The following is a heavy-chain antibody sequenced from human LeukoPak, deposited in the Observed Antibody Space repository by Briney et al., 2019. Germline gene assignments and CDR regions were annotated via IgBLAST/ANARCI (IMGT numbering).Heavy chain of an antibody. V-gene: IGHV3-23*01. J-gene: IGHJ6*03. CDR2: ISGSGGTT. Sequence: GGSLRLSCAASGFTFSSYAISWVRQAPGKGLEWVSAISGSGGTTYYADSVKGRFTISRDNSKTTLYLQMNSLRAEDTAIYYCAKNYGDYWTYYYYYMDAWGRGTTVTVSS. D-gene: IGHD4-17*01. CDR3: AKNYGDYWTYYYYYMDA. CDR1: GFTFSSYA.